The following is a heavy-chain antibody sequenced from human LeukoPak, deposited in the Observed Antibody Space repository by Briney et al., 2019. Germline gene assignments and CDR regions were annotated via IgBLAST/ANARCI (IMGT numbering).Heavy chain of an antibody. J-gene: IGHJ5*02. Sequence: GESLKISCKGSGYSFTSYWIGWVRQMPGKGLEWMGIIYPGDSDTRYSPSFQGQVTISADKSISTAYLQWSSLKASDTAMYYCARLWFGAHQELYNWFDPWGQGTLVTVSS. CDR1: GYSFTSYW. D-gene: IGHD3-10*01. V-gene: IGHV5-51*01. CDR2: IYPGDSDT. CDR3: ARLWFGAHQELYNWFDP.